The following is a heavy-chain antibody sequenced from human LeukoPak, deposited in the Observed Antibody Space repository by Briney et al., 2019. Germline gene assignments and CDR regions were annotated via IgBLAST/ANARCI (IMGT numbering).Heavy chain of an antibody. J-gene: IGHJ4*02. CDR1: GYSISSGYY. CDR3: AILWSGEPAMV. V-gene: IGHV4-38-2*01. Sequence: SETLSLTCAVSGYSISSGYYWGWIRQPPGKGLEWIGSIYHSGSTYYNPSLKSRVTISVDTSKNQFSLKLSSVTAADTAVYYCAILWSGEPAMVWGQGTLVTVSS. CDR2: IYHSGST. D-gene: IGHD3-10*01.